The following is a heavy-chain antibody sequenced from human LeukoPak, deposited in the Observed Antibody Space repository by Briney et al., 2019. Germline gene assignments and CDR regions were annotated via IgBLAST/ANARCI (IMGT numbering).Heavy chain of an antibody. D-gene: IGHD5-18*01. Sequence: ASVKVSCKASGGTFSSYAISWVRQAPGQGLEWMGWIHPNSGGTNYAQKFQGWVTMTRDTSISTAYMELTRLRSDDTAMYYCATSGYTYGALDIWGQGTMVTVSS. V-gene: IGHV1-2*04. CDR3: ATSGYTYGALDI. CDR1: GGTFSSYA. CDR2: IHPNSGGT. J-gene: IGHJ3*02.